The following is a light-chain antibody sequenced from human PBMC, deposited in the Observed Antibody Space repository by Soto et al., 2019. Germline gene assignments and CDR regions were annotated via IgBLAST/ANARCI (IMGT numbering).Light chain of an antibody. CDR3: CSYAGSSTFYVV. CDR1: SSDVGSYNL. J-gene: IGLJ2*01. CDR2: EGS. Sequence: QSALTQPASVSGSPGQSITISCTGTSSDVGSYNLVSWYQQHPGKAPKPMIYEGSKRPSGVSNRFSGSKSGNTASLTISGLQAEDEADYYCCSYAGSSTFYVVFGGGTKLTVL. V-gene: IGLV2-23*01.